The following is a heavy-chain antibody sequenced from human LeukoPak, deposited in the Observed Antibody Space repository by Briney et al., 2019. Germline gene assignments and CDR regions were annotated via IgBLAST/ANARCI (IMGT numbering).Heavy chain of an antibody. J-gene: IGHJ6*03. CDR3: AREKDSIVSTARMDV. Sequence: SETLSLTCTVSGASISSYWWTWIRQPPGKGLEWLGYIYNSGSTRYNPSLKSRVTIPVDTSKNQFSLNLTSVTAADTAVYYCAREKDSIVSTARMDVWGRGTTVTVSS. D-gene: IGHD5/OR15-5a*01. CDR2: IYNSGST. V-gene: IGHV4-59*01. CDR1: GASISSYW.